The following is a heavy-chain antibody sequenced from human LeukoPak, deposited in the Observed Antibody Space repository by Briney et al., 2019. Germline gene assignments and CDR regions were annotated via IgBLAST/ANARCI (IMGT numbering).Heavy chain of an antibody. Sequence: GGSLRLSCAASGFTFSSYWMHWVRQAPGRGLVWVSRINSDGSSTSYADSVKGRFTNSRDNAKNTLYLQMNSLRAEDTAVYYCARGSRYYYDSHLDPWGQGTLVTVSS. J-gene: IGHJ5*02. CDR1: GFTFSSYW. CDR2: INSDGSST. D-gene: IGHD3-22*01. V-gene: IGHV3-74*01. CDR3: ARGSRYYYDSHLDP.